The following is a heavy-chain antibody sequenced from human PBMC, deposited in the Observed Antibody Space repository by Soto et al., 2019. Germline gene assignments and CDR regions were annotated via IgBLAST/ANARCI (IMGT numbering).Heavy chain of an antibody. D-gene: IGHD6-19*01. CDR1: GDSVSSNSAA. CDR2: TYYRSKWYN. Sequence: SPTLSLTCAISGDSVSSNSAAWNWIRQSPSRGLEWLGRTYYRSKWYNDYAVSVKSRITINPDTSKNQFSLQLNSVTPEDTAVYYCARDPISSSGWYVGYFDYWGQGTLVTVSS. CDR3: ARDPISSSGWYVGYFDY. V-gene: IGHV6-1*01. J-gene: IGHJ4*02.